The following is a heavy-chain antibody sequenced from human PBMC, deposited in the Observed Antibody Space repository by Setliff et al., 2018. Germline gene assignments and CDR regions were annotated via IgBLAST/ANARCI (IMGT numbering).Heavy chain of an antibody. J-gene: IGHJ5*02. Sequence: KTSETLSLTCTVSGGFIRDYYWNWIRQSPGKGLEWIGYIYYRGTTNYNSSLKSRVTISIDMSKNQFSLKLSSATAADTVVYFCAAVGIDAGGGWFDPWGHGIPVTVSS. V-gene: IGHV4-59*01. D-gene: IGHD1-26*01. CDR1: GGFIRDYY. CDR2: IYYRGTT. CDR3: AAVGIDAGGGWFDP.